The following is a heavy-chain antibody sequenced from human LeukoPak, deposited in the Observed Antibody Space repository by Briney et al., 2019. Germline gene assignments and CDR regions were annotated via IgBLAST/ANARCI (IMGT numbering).Heavy chain of an antibody. Sequence: GASVKVSCKASGGTFISYAISWVRQAPGQGLEWMGGIIPIFGTANYAQKFQGRVTITADESTSTAYMELSSLRSEDTAVYYCARLTVDTAMDIPTLDYRGQGTLFTASS. J-gene: IGHJ4*02. CDR3: ARLTVDTAMDIPTLDY. CDR2: IIPIFGTA. D-gene: IGHD5-18*01. V-gene: IGHV1-69*13. CDR1: GGTFISYA.